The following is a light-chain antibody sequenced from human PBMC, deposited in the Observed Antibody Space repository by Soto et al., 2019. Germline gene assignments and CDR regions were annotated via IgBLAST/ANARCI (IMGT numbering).Light chain of an antibody. CDR2: WAS. V-gene: IGKV4-1*01. Sequence: DIVMTQSPDSLAVSLGERATINCKSSQSVLSSSKNKNCLAWYQQKSGQPPKLLIYWASTRGSGVPDRFSGSGSGTDFTLAISSLQAEDGAVYYCQHYYSIPWTFGQGARVEIK. J-gene: IGKJ1*01. CDR3: QHYYSIPWT. CDR1: QSVLSSSKNKNC.